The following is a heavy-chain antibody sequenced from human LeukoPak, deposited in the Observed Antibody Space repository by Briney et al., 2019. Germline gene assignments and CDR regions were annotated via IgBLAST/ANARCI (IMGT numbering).Heavy chain of an antibody. V-gene: IGHV3-21*04. J-gene: IGHJ5*02. Sequence: PGGSLRLSCAASGFTFTSYSMNWVRQAPGKGLEWVSFVSSTSTYIYYADSVKGRFTISRDNAKNSLYLQMNSLRTEDTALYYCAKDSHSSGWYLFDPWGQGTLVTVSS. CDR3: AKDSHSSGWYLFDP. CDR1: GFTFTSYS. CDR2: VSSTSTYI. D-gene: IGHD6-19*01.